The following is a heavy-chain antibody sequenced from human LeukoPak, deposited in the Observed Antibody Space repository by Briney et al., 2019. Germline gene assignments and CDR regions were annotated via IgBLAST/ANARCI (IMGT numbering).Heavy chain of an antibody. CDR3: ARYGPSFGRYGMDV. J-gene: IGHJ6*02. V-gene: IGHV3-30*04. CDR1: GFTFSSYA. Sequence: GGSLRLSCAASGFTFSSYAMHWVRQAPGKGLEWVAVISYDGSNKYYADSVKGRFTISRDNSKNTLYLQMNSLRAEDTAVYYCARYGPSFGRYGMDVWGQGTTVTVSS. CDR2: ISYDGSNK. D-gene: IGHD3-10*01.